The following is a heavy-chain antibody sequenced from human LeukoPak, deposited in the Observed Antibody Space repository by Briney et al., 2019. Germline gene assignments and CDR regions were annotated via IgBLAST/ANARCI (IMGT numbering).Heavy chain of an antibody. Sequence: GGSLRLSCAASGFTFNRFWMTWFRQAPGKGLEWVANIKEDGSEKWYGGSVKGRFTISRDNAKDSLYLQMNSLRVEDTALYYCAIGTLADDWGPGTLVTVSS. D-gene: IGHD3-3*01. CDR1: GFTFNRFW. CDR2: IKEDGSEK. CDR3: AIGTLADD. J-gene: IGHJ4*02. V-gene: IGHV3-7*05.